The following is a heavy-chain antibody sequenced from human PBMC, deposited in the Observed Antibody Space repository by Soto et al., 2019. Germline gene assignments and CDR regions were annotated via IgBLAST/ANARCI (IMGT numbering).Heavy chain of an antibody. CDR2: IIPILGIA. J-gene: IGHJ3*02. CDR3: ARGGRGDILTGYYNGVYVFEI. CDR1: GGTLSSYT. V-gene: IGHV1-69*02. D-gene: IGHD3-9*01. Sequence: ASVKVSCKASGGTLSSYTISWVRQAPGQGLEWMGRIIPILGIASYAQKFQGRVTITADKSTSTAYMELSSLRSEDTAVYYCARGGRGDILTGYYNGVYVFEIWGKGTMVTVSS.